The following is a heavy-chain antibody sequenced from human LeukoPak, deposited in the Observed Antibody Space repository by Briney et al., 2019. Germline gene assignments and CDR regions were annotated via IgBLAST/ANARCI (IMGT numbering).Heavy chain of an antibody. CDR1: GGSFSGYY. Sequence: SETLSLTCAVYGGSFSGYYWSWIRQPPGKGLEWIGEINHSGSTNYNPSLKSRVTISVDTSKNQFSLKLSSVTAADTAVHYCAVCWGWLRKIDYWGQGTLVTVSS. CDR2: INHSGST. CDR3: AVCWGWLRKIDY. J-gene: IGHJ4*02. D-gene: IGHD5-12*01. V-gene: IGHV4-34*01.